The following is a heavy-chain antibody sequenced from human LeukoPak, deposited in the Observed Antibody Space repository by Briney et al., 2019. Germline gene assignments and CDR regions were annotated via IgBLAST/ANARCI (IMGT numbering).Heavy chain of an antibody. CDR2: IYNSGGT. J-gene: IGHJ4*02. D-gene: IGHD3-10*01. CDR3: ARGYYGSGGYYNGGFDY. V-gene: IGHV4-59*01. Sequence: PSETLSLTCTVSGGFITSSSYWSWIRQSPGKGLEWIGYIYNSGGTKYNPSLKSRLTISVDTSKNQFSLNLTSVTAADTAVYYCARGYYGSGGYYNGGFDYWGQGTLVTVSS. CDR1: GGFITSSSY.